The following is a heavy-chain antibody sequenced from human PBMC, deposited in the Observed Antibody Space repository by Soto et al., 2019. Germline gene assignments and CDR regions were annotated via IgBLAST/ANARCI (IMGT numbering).Heavy chain of an antibody. D-gene: IGHD3-3*01. Sequence: GSLRLSCAASGFTFSSYGMHWVRQAPGKGLEWVAVISYDGSNKYYADSVKGRFTISRDNSKNTLYLQMNSLRAEDTAVYYCAKSQSDFWSGYNPIDYYYYGMDVWGQGTTVTVSS. CDR3: AKSQSDFWSGYNPIDYYYYGMDV. V-gene: IGHV3-30*18. CDR1: GFTFSSYG. J-gene: IGHJ6*02. CDR2: ISYDGSNK.